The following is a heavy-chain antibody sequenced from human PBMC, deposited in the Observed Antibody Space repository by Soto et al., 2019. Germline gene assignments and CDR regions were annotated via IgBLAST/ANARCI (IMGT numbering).Heavy chain of an antibody. D-gene: IGHD3-10*02. J-gene: IGHJ4*02. CDR3: AGAVSDFDVRRYRTSYFDQ. CDR1: GDSINNTYW. CDR2: IDNSGST. V-gene: IGHV4-31*03. Sequence: PSETLSLTCFVSGDSINNTYWWSWVRQHPGKGLECICYIDNSGSTYYNPSLTGRVDISVDTSKNQFSLNLQSVTAADTAFYYCAGAVSDFDVRRYRTSYFDQWGQGILVTVSS.